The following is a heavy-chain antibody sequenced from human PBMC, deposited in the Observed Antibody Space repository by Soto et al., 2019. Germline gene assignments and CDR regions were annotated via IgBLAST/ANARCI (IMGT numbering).Heavy chain of an antibody. CDR2: IDWDEDK. D-gene: IGHD5-12*01. CDR1: GFSLSTSGMC. J-gene: IGHJ4*02. V-gene: IGHV2-70*11. Sequence: SGPTLVNPTQTLTLTCTFSGFSLSTSGMCVTWVRQPPGKALEWLARIDWDEDKYYSRSLKTRLTISKDTSKNQVVLTMANMEPVDTATYFCARSQCGGYYYLDYWGQGTLVTVSS. CDR3: ARSQCGGYYYLDY.